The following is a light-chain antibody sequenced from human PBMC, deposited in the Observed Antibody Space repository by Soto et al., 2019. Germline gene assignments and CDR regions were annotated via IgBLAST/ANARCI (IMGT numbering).Light chain of an antibody. CDR3: LQHNTYPWT. CDR2: LAS. CDR1: HAIRND. V-gene: IGKV1-17*03. J-gene: IGKJ1*01. Sequence: DIQMTQSPSAMSASVGDRVTITCRASHAIRNDLAWFQQTPGKVPKRLIFLASNLQSGVPSRFSGSGSGTEFTLTINSLQPEDFATYFCLQHNTYPWTFGPGTTVEIK.